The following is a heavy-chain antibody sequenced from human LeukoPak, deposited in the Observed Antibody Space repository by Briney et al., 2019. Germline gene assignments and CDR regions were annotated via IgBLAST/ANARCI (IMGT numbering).Heavy chain of an antibody. J-gene: IGHJ5*02. CDR1: GGSISSGGYY. CDR3: ARGYCSSTSCYYSWFDP. V-gene: IGHV4-31*03. D-gene: IGHD2-2*01. CDR2: IYYSGGT. Sequence: PSETLSLTCTVSGGSISSGGYYWSWIRQHPGKGLEWIGYIYYSGGTYYNPSLKSRVTISVDTSKNQFSLKLSSVTAADTAVYYCARGYCSSTSCYYSWFDPWGQGTLVTVSS.